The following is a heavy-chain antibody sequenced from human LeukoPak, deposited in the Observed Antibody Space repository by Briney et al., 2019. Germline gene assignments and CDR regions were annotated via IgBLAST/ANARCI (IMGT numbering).Heavy chain of an antibody. CDR3: VRRAGGYSHSYDY. V-gene: IGHV3-53*01. CDR1: GFTVSSNY. D-gene: IGHD4-23*01. Sequence: GGSLRLSCAVSGFTVSSNYMSWVRQAPGKGLERVSLIYSGGGTYYADSVRGRFTISRDDSKNTLYLRMNSLRAEDTAVYYCVRRAGGYSHSYDYWGQGTLVTVSS. J-gene: IGHJ4*02. CDR2: IYSGGGT.